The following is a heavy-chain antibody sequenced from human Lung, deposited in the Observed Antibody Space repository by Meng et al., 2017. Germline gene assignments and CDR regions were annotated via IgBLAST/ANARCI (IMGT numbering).Heavy chain of an antibody. CDR2: IYNSGST. J-gene: IGHJ2*01. CDR1: GGSSSSSNYY. V-gene: IGHV4-30-4*01. Sequence: QVQPHESGPVLVKPSQTLSLTCTVSGGSSSSSNYYWSWIRQPPGKGLEWSGHIYNSGSTYYNPSLKSRITISVDTSKNQFSLKLSSVTAADTAVYYCAIGQKGYFDLWGRGTLVTVSS. CDR3: AIGQKGYFDL.